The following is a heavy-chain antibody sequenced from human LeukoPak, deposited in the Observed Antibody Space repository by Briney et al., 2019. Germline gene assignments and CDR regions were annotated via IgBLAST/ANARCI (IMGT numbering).Heavy chain of an antibody. D-gene: IGHD3-22*01. CDR3: ARATDSSSYYYYAFDI. V-gene: IGHV4-39*01. CDR1: GGSISSISYY. Sequence: SETLSLTCTVSGGSISSISYYWGWLRQPPGTGLEWIGSMYYSGSTYYNPSLKSRVTISADTSKNQFSLKLSSVTAADTALYFCARATDSSSYYYYAFDIWGQGTMVTVSS. CDR2: MYYSGST. J-gene: IGHJ3*02.